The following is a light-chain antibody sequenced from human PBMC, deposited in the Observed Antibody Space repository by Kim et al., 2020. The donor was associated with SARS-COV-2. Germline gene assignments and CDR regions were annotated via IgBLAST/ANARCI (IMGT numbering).Light chain of an antibody. CDR1: QSVGTK. J-gene: IGKJ4*01. V-gene: IGKV3-15*01. CDR3: QHYQNWWRT. Sequence: ASPGERVTLSCRASQSVGTKLVWYQQKLGRPPRLLIYDASSRATGVPTRFSGSGSGTQFTLTISSLESEDFAVYYCQHYQNWWRTFGGGTKVDIK. CDR2: DAS.